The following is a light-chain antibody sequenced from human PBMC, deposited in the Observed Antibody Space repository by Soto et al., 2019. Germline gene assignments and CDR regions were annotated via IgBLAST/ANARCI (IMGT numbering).Light chain of an antibody. Sequence: EIVLTQSPGTLSLSPGERATLSCRASQSVSSSYLAWYQQRPGQAPRLLIYGASTRATGIPDRFSGSGSGTDVTLTSSRLEPEDCAVYYCQQDGSSPRTFGQGTNVEIK. CDR3: QQDGSSPRT. J-gene: IGKJ1*01. V-gene: IGKV3-20*01. CDR2: GAS. CDR1: QSVSSSY.